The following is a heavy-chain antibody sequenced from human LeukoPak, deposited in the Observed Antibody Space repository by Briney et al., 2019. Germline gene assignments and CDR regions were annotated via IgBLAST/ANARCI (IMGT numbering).Heavy chain of an antibody. Sequence: SETLSLTCAVYGGSFSGYYWSWIRQPPGKGLEWIGEINHSGSTNYNPSLKSQVTISVDTSKNQFSLKLSSVTAADTAVYYCASSDSYGYSYYYYGMDVWGQGTTVTVSS. CDR2: INHSGST. V-gene: IGHV4-34*01. CDR3: ASSDSYGYSYYYYGMDV. D-gene: IGHD5-18*01. CDR1: GGSFSGYY. J-gene: IGHJ6*02.